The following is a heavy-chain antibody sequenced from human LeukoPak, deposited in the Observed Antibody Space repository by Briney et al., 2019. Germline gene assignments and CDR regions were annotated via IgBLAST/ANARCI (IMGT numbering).Heavy chain of an antibody. CDR1: GGSMNPYY. J-gene: IGHJ6*03. Sequence: SETLSLTCTVSGGSMNPYYWTWIRQSPGKGLEWIGYIYFTGSTTYNPSLKSRATFSVDRSTNQFSLKLTSVTAADTAVYYCAREGGNYYGSGSYGGYYYYLDVWGKGTTVTVSS. V-gene: IGHV4-59*01. CDR3: AREGGNYYGSGSYGGYYYYLDV. D-gene: IGHD3-10*01. CDR2: IYFTGST.